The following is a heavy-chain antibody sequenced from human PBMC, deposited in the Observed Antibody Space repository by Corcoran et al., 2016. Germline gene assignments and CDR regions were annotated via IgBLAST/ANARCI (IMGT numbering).Heavy chain of an antibody. Sequence: QVQLVQSGAEVKKPGASVKVSCKASGYTFTSYGISWVRQAPGQGLEWMGWISAYNGNTNYAQKLQGRVTMTTDTSTSTAYMELRSLRSDDTAVYYCARDGSAGGITMIVGSRGAFDIWGQGTMVTVSS. J-gene: IGHJ3*02. D-gene: IGHD3-22*01. CDR2: ISAYNGNT. V-gene: IGHV1-18*01. CDR3: ARDGSAGGITMIVGSRGAFDI. CDR1: GYTFTSYG.